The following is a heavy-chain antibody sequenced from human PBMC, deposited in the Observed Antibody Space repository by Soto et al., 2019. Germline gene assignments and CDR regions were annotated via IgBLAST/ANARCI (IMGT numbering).Heavy chain of an antibody. J-gene: IGHJ6*03. CDR1: GYSFTSYG. Sequence: ASLKGYWKTAGYSFTSYGSSWVRQAHGQGLEWMGWISAYNGNTNYAQKLQGRVTMTTDTSTSTAYMELRSLRSDVTAVYYCARRHYVGYMDVWGKRTTVTVS. CDR2: ISAYNGNT. V-gene: IGHV1-18*01. CDR3: ARRHYVGYMDV. D-gene: IGHD3-16*01.